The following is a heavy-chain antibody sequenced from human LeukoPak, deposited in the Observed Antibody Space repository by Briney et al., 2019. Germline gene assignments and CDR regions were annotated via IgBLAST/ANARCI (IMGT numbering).Heavy chain of an antibody. D-gene: IGHD2/OR15-2a*01. Sequence: GASVKVSCKASGYTLTNYHMHWVRQAPGQGLEWMGRIYPSSGGTNYAQKFQGRITLTTDTSINTAYMELSRLRFDDTAVYYCARDLPFEDWGQGTLVTVSS. J-gene: IGHJ4*02. CDR2: IYPSSGGT. CDR3: ARDLPFED. V-gene: IGHV1-2*06. CDR1: GYTLTNYH.